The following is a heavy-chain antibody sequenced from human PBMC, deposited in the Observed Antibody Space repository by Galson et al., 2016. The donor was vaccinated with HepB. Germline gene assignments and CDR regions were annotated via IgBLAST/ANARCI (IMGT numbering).Heavy chain of an antibody. CDR1: GESFSGYF. CDR2: INHNGRT. D-gene: IGHD6-13*01. V-gene: IGHV4-34*01. J-gene: IGHJ4*02. CDR3: ARTGYSSSWYSLDY. Sequence: SETLSLTCAVYGESFSGYFWSWIRQPPGKGLEWIAEINHNGRTNYNPSLKSRVTISVDTSKNQFSLNLSSVTAADTAVYYCARTGYSSSWYSLDYWGQGTLVTVSS.